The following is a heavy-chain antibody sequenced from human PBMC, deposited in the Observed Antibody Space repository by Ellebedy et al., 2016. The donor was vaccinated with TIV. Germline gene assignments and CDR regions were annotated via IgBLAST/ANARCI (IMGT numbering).Heavy chain of an antibody. Sequence: GGSLRLSXAASGFTFSSYWMSWVRQAPGKGLEWVANIKQDGSEKYYVDSVKGRFTISRHNSKNTLYLQMNSLRAEDTAVYYCARAYSGYTRWGQGTLVTVSS. V-gene: IGHV3-7*03. CDR1: GFTFSSYW. CDR3: ARAYSGYTR. CDR2: IKQDGSEK. J-gene: IGHJ4*02. D-gene: IGHD5-12*01.